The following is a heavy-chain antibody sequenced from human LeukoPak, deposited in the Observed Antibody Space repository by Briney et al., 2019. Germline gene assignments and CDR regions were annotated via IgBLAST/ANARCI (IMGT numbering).Heavy chain of an antibody. V-gene: IGHV1-69*01. D-gene: IGHD5-18*01. CDR1: GGTFSSYA. Sequence: SVKVSCKASGGTFSSYAISWVRQAPGQGLEWVGGIIPIFGTANYAQKFQGRVTITADESTSTAYMELSSLRSEDTAVYYCARNRMRSVDTALETPPDYWGQGTLVTVSS. CDR3: ARNRMRSVDTALETPPDY. CDR2: IIPIFGTA. J-gene: IGHJ4*02.